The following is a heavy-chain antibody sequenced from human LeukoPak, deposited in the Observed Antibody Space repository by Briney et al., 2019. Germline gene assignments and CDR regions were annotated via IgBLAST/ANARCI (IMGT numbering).Heavy chain of an antibody. D-gene: IGHD3-22*01. Sequence: GGSLRLSCAASGFTFSSYSMNWVRQAPGKGMKWVSSISSSSSYIYYADSVKGRFTISRDNAKNSLYLQMNSLRAEDTAVYYCASLVSAEGYYDSSGYLNDWGQGTLVTVST. CDR2: ISSSSSYI. CDR1: GFTFSSYS. CDR3: ASLVSAEGYYDSSGYLND. V-gene: IGHV3-21*01. J-gene: IGHJ4*02.